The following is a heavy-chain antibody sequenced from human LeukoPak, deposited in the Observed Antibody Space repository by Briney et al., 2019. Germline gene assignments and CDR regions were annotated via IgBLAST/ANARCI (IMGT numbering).Heavy chain of an antibody. J-gene: IGHJ4*02. D-gene: IGHD3-22*01. CDR3: AKFLLPHYYDSSGYPRHYFDY. V-gene: IGHV3-23*01. CDR1: GFTFSSYA. CDR2: ISGSGGST. Sequence: QPGGSLRLSCAASGFTFSSYAMSWVRQTPGKGLEWVSAISGSGGSTYYADSVKGRFTISRDNSKNTLYLQMNSLRAEDTAVYYCAKFLLPHYYDSSGYPRHYFDYWGQGTLVTVSS.